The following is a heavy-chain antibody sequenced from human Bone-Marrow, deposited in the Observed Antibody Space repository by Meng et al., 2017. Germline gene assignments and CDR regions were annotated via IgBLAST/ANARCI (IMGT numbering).Heavy chain of an antibody. CDR1: GFTVSSNY. Sequence: RGSLRLSCAASGFTVSSNYMSWVRQAPGKGLEWVSVIYSGGSTYYADSVKGRFTISRDNSKNTLYLQMNSLRAEDTAVYYCARETSSSGGFDYWGQGTLVTVSS. CDR2: IYSGGST. CDR3: ARETSSSGGFDY. D-gene: IGHD6-6*01. V-gene: IGHV3-53*01. J-gene: IGHJ4*02.